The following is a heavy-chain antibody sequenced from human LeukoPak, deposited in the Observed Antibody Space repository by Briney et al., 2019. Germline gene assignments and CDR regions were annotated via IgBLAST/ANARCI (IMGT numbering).Heavy chain of an antibody. J-gene: IGHJ4*02. CDR3: AKDRYSYAFEYSDS. CDR2: ISNDGSKK. V-gene: IGHV3-30*18. D-gene: IGHD5-18*01. Sequence: GGSLRLSCAASGFTFSSYGMHWVRQAPGKGLDWVAVISNDGSKKYYADSVKGRFTISRDNSKNTLSLQVSSLRTEDTAAYYCAKDRYSYAFEYSDSWGQGTLVTVSS. CDR1: GFTFSSYG.